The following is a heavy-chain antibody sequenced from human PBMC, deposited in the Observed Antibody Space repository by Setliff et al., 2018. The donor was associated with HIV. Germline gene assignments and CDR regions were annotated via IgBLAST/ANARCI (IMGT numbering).Heavy chain of an antibody. Sequence: PGESLKISCKGSGYIFTIYWIAWVRQVPGKGLEWMGIIYPTDSDTRYSPSFQGQVTISADTSISTAYLQWSSLKASDTAMYYCARRGVNTANSAFSTFDYWGQGALVTVSS. V-gene: IGHV5-51*01. CDR2: IYPTDSDT. D-gene: IGHD1-7*01. CDR3: ARRGVNTANSAFSTFDY. J-gene: IGHJ4*02. CDR1: GYIFTIYW.